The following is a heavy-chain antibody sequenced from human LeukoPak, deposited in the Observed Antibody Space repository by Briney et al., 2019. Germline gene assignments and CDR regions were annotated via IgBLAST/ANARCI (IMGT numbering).Heavy chain of an antibody. D-gene: IGHD4-17*01. CDR2: IYYSGSS. Sequence: PSETLSLTCAVSGASISSHAWWTWVRQPPGKGLEWIGYIYYSGSSFCNPSLKSRVTMSVDTSKNQFSLRLNSVTAADTAVYYCARGPTATTDYWGQGTLVTVSS. CDR1: GASISSHAW. V-gene: IGHV4-28*01. CDR3: ARGPTATTDY. J-gene: IGHJ4*02.